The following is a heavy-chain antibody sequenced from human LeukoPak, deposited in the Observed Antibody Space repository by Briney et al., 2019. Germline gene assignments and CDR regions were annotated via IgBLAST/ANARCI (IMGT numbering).Heavy chain of an antibody. D-gene: IGHD3-22*01. V-gene: IGHV4-59*01. J-gene: IGHJ5*02. CDR3: ARVNVYYYDSSGYPGFDP. CDR1: GDSMNNYY. CDR2: INDSGST. Sequence: SETLSLTCNVFGDSMNNYYWSWIRQPPGKGLEWIGNINDSGSTNSNPSLKSRATISVDMSRKHFFLALSSVTAADTAVYYCARVNVYYYDSSGYPGFDPWGQGTLVTVSS.